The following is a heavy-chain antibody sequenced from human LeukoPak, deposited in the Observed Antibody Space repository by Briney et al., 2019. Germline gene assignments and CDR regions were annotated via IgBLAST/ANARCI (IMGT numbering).Heavy chain of an antibody. D-gene: IGHD3-3*01. V-gene: IGHV3-23*01. CDR2: ISGSGGST. Sequence: PGGSLRLSCAASGFTFSSYAMSWVRQAPGKGLEWVSAISGSGGSTYYADSVKGRFTISRDNSKNTLYLQMNSLRAEDTAVYYCARDYYDDFWSGYYGYWGQGTLVTVSS. CDR3: ARDYYDDFWSGYYGY. J-gene: IGHJ4*02. CDR1: GFTFSSYA.